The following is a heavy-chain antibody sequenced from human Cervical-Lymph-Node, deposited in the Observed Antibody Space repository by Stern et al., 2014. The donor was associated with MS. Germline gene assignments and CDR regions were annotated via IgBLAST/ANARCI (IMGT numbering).Heavy chain of an antibody. CDR2: IYHSGSI. CDR1: GGSISSSNW. Sequence: VQLVESGPGLVKPSGTLSLTCAVSGGSISSSNWWTWVRQPPGKGLEWTGEIYHSGSINYNPSLKSRVTISVDKSKNQFSLKSSSVTAADTAVYYCARSHNSGWYAGGFDYWGQGTLVTVSS. V-gene: IGHV4-4*02. CDR3: ARSHNSGWYAGGFDY. D-gene: IGHD6-19*01. J-gene: IGHJ4*02.